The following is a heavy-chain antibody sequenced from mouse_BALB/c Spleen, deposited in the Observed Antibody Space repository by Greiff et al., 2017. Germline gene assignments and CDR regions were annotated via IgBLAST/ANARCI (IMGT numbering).Heavy chain of an antibody. J-gene: IGHJ4*01. CDR1: GFTFSSYG. CDR2: ISSGGSYT. D-gene: IGHD6-1*01. V-gene: IGHV5-6*01. Sequence: EVKLVESGGDLVKPGGSLKLSCAASGFTFSSYGMSWVRQTPDKRLEWVATISSGGSYTYYPDSVKGRFTISRDNAKNTLYLQMSSLKSEDTAMYYCARPLVPYAMDYWGQGTSVTVSS. CDR3: ARPLVPYAMDY.